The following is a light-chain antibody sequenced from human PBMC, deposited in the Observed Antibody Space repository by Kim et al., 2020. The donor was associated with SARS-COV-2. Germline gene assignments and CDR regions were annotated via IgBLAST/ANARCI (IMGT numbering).Light chain of an antibody. CDR2: YDY. J-gene: IGLJ3*02. CDR3: QVWDSSSDHKV. Sequence: SYELTQPPSVSVAPGKTARISCGGDNIGSKSVHWYQQKPGQAPVLVIYYDYNRPSGIPERFSGSNSGNTATLTISRVEAGDEADYHCQVWDSSSDHKVFGGGTKLTVL. V-gene: IGLV3-21*04. CDR1: NIGSKS.